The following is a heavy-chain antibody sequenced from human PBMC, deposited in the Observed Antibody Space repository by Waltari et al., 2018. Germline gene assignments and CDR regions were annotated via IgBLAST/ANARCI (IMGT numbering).Heavy chain of an antibody. Sequence: QLQLQESGPGLVKPSETLSLTCTVCRGSIRNNNYYWGWVRQPPGKGLEWIGSFYKSGTTYYNPSLKSRVTISVDTSNNQFSLKLNSVTAADTAVYYCVRGYPDIVATISDYWGQGTLVIVSS. J-gene: IGHJ4*02. CDR3: VRGYPDIVATISDY. D-gene: IGHD5-12*01. CDR1: RGSIRNNNYY. V-gene: IGHV4-39*07. CDR2: FYKSGTT.